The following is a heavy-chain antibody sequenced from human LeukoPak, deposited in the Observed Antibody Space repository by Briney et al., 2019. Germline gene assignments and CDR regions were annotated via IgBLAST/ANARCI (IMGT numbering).Heavy chain of an antibody. V-gene: IGHV4-39*07. Sequence: SETLSLTCSVSGGSISSSSYYWGWIRQPPGKGLEWIGTIYYSGSTYYNPSLKSRVTISVDTSKKQISLKLSSVTAADTAVYYCARVISLLVVPTNAEGWFDPWGQGTLVTVSS. CDR1: GGSISSSSYY. D-gene: IGHD2-15*01. CDR2: IYYSGST. J-gene: IGHJ5*02. CDR3: ARVISLLVVPTNAEGWFDP.